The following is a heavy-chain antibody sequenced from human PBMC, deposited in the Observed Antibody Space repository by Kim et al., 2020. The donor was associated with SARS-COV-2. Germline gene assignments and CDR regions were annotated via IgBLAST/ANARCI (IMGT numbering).Heavy chain of an antibody. J-gene: IGHJ4*02. Sequence: SETLSLTCTVSGGSVSSGSYYWSWIRQPPGKGLEWIGYIYYSGSTNYNPSLKSRVTISVDTSKNQFSLKLSSVTAADTAVYYCARCDLITMNDFDYWGQGTLVTVSS. CDR3: ARCDLITMNDFDY. CDR1: GGSVSSGSYY. CDR2: IYYSGST. V-gene: IGHV4-61*01. D-gene: IGHD3-22*01.